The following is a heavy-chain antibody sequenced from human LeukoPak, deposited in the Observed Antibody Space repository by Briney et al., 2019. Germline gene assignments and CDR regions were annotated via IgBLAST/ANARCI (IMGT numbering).Heavy chain of an antibody. CDR1: GFTFSSYA. J-gene: IGHJ4*02. D-gene: IGHD1-26*01. CDR3: AREGSSLNYFDY. CDR2: ISGSGTST. Sequence: GGSLRLSCAASGFTFSSYAMSWVRQAPGKGLEWVSAISGSGTSTYYADSVRGRSTISRDNSKNTLYLQMNSLRAEDTAVYYCAREGSSLNYFDYWGQGTLVTVSS. V-gene: IGHV3-23*01.